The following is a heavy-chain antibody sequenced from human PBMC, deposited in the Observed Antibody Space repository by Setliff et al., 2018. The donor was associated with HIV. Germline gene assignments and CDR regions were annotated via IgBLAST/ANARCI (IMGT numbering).Heavy chain of an antibody. J-gene: IGHJ6*03. V-gene: IGHV1-69*06. CDR1: GGTFSSYA. D-gene: IGHD3-10*02. Sequence: SVKVSCKASGGTFSSYAITWVRQAPGQGLEWMGGIIPIFGTANYAQKFQGRVTIIADKSTSTAYMELSSLRSEDTAVYYCARIVRPSYYYYYYMDVWGKGTTVTVSS. CDR3: ARIVRPSYYYYYYMDV. CDR2: IIPIFGTA.